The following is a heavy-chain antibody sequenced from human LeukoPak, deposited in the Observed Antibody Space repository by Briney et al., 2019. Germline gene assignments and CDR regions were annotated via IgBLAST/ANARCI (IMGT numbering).Heavy chain of an antibody. D-gene: IGHD3-22*01. CDR2: IYHSGSP. CDR3: ARDHEYFYDSSGYYLNWFDP. Sequence: SETLSLTCAVSGYSISSASYWGWIRQPPGKGLEWIGNIYHSGSPYYNPSLKSRVTISVDTSKNQFSLKLSSVTAADTAVYYCARDHEYFYDSSGYYLNWFDPWGQGTLVTVSS. CDR1: GYSISSASY. V-gene: IGHV4-38-2*02. J-gene: IGHJ5*02.